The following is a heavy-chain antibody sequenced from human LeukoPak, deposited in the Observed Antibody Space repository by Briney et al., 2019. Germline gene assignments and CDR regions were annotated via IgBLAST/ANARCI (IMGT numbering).Heavy chain of an antibody. V-gene: IGHV6-1*01. CDR2: TYYTSKWNN. CDR3: ARQASRRFDP. CDR1: GDSVSSNSVA. Sequence: SQALSLTCAISGDSVSSNSVAWNWFRQSPSRGLEWLGRTYYTSKWNNDYAESVQSRIAVNPDTSKNQFSLYLNSVTLEDTAVYYCARQASRRFDPWGQGTLVTVSS. J-gene: IGHJ5*02.